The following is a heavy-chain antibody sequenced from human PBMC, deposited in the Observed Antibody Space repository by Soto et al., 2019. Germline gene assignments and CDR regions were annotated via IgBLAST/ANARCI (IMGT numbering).Heavy chain of an antibody. Sequence: GSLSLSCSASGFAFSSYAMHWVRQTPGKGLEYVSAISPQGGSTYYADSVKGRFTISRDDSKNTVYLQMSSLRPDDTAVYYCVNMMIARGAFDFWGQGTLVTVSS. J-gene: IGHJ4*02. V-gene: IGHV3-64D*06. CDR2: ISPQGGST. D-gene: IGHD2-21*01. CDR1: GFAFSSYA. CDR3: VNMMIARGAFDF.